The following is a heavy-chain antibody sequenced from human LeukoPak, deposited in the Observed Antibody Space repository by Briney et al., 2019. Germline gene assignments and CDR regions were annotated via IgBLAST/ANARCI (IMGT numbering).Heavy chain of an antibody. CDR3: AKSSNYHVTSGRFGP. Sequence: GGSLRLSCAASGFTFSSYAVTWVRQAPGKGLEWVSAISGSGETSSYGCAVQGRFTISRDNSKRTLYLQMTSLRAEDTAVYYRAKSSNYHVTSGRFGPWGQGTLVTVSS. V-gene: IGHV3-23*01. CDR1: GFTFSSYA. D-gene: IGHD3-10*02. J-gene: IGHJ5*02. CDR2: ISGSGETS.